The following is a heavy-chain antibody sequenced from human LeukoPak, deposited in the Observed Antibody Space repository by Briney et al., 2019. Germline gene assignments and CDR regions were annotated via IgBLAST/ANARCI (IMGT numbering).Heavy chain of an antibody. D-gene: IGHD3-10*01. CDR3: ARGPSYGSGSYYFDY. CDR1: GFTVSRNY. J-gene: IGHJ4*02. Sequence: PGGSLRLFCAASGFTVSRNYMSWVRQATGKGLEWVSVIYSGGSTYYRDSVKGRFTISRHNSKNTLYLQMNSLRAEDTAVYYCARGPSYGSGSYYFDYWGQGTLVTVSS. CDR2: IYSGGST. V-gene: IGHV3-53*04.